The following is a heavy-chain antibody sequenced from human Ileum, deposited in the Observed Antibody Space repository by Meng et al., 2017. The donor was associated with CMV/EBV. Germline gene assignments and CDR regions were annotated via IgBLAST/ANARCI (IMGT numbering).Heavy chain of an antibody. CDR1: GFTFSDYY. CDR2: ISSSTSYR. V-gene: IGHV3-11*06. Sequence: QVELVESGGGLVKPGGSLRLSCGASGFTFSDYYMSWVRQAPGKGLEWISYISSSTSYRKYAESVRGRFTISRDNAKNSLFLQMNSLRAEDTAVYYCVREAATTSPYFDYWGQGTLVTVSS. J-gene: IGHJ4*02. D-gene: IGHD1-7*01. CDR3: VREAATTSPYFDY.